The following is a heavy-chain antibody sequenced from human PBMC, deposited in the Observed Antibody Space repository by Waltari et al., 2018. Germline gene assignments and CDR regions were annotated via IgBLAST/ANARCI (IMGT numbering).Heavy chain of an antibody. D-gene: IGHD3-22*01. J-gene: IGHJ4*02. Sequence: EVQLVESGGGLVQPGGSLRLSCAASGFTFSSYAMSWVRQAPGKGLEWVSAISGSGGSTYYADSVKGRFTISRDNSKNTLYLQMNSLRAEDTAVYYCAKDQFPALYDSSGYFRNCFDYWGQGTLVTVSS. V-gene: IGHV3-23*04. CDR3: AKDQFPALYDSSGYFRNCFDY. CDR2: ISGSGGST. CDR1: GFTFSSYA.